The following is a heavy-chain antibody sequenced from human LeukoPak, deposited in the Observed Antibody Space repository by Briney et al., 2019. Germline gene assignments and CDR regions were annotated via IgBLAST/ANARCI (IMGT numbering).Heavy chain of an antibody. D-gene: IGHD6-6*01. V-gene: IGHV3-74*01. CDR3: ARDRYFVQDY. CDR2: INSDGSST. J-gene: IGHJ4*02. CDR1: GFTVSSNY. Sequence: GGSLRLSCAASGFTVSSNYMSWVRQVPGKGPVCVSRINSDGSSTIYADSVKGRFTISRDNAKNTLYLQMNSLRAEDTAVYYCARDRYFVQDYWGQGTLVTVSS.